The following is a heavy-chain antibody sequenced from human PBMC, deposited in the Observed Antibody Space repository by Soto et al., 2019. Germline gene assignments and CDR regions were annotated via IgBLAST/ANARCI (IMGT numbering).Heavy chain of an antibody. CDR3: ATRNPDYSECFDY. J-gene: IGHJ4*02. Sequence: VASVKVSCKASGGTFSSYAISWVRQAPGQGLEWMGGIIPIFGTANYAQKFQGRVTITADESTSTAYMELSSLRSEDTAVYYCATRNPDYSECFDYWGQGTLVTVSS. CDR2: IIPIFGTA. V-gene: IGHV1-69*13. CDR1: GGTFSSYA. D-gene: IGHD4-4*01.